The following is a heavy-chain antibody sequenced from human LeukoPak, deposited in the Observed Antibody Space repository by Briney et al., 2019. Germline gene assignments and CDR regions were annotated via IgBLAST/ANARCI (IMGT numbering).Heavy chain of an antibody. CDR2: MNPNSGNT. V-gene: IGHV1-8*01. CDR3: ARPYDYVWGSYRQEYFQH. Sequence: GASVKVSCKASGYTFTSYDINWVRQATGQGLEWMGWMNPNSGNTGYAQKFQGRVTMTRNTSISTAYMELSSLRSEDTAVYYCARPYDYVWGSYRQEYFQHWGQGTLVTVSS. J-gene: IGHJ1*01. D-gene: IGHD3-16*02. CDR1: GYTFTSYD.